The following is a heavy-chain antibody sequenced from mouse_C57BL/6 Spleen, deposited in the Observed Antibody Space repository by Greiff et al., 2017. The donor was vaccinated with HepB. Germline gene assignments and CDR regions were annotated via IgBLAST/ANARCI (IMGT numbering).Heavy chain of an antibody. J-gene: IGHJ2*01. V-gene: IGHV7-3*01. Sequence: EVQLVESGGGLVQPGGSLSLSCAASGFTFTDYYMSWVRQPPGKALEWLGFIRNKANGYTTEYSASVKGRFTISRDNSQSILYLQMNALRAEDSATYYCARSALQLFDYWGQGTTLTVSS. D-gene: IGHD1-2*01. CDR3: ARSALQLFDY. CDR2: IRNKANGYTT. CDR1: GFTFTDYY.